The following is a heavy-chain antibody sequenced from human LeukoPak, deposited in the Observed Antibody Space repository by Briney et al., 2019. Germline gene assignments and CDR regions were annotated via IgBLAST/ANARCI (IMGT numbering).Heavy chain of an antibody. Sequence: GGSLRLSCAASGFTVRSIYMTWVRQAPGKGLEWVSSFYSGGSSYYADSVKGRFIISRDSSTDTLYLQMNSLRVEDTAVYFCARDRGYGSGFFDYWGQGTLVTVSS. V-gene: IGHV3-53*01. CDR1: GFTVRSIY. D-gene: IGHD5-18*01. CDR3: ARDRGYGSGFFDY. CDR2: FYSGGSS. J-gene: IGHJ4*02.